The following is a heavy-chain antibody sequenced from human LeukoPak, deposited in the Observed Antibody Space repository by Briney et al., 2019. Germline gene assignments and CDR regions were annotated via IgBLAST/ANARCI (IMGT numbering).Heavy chain of an antibody. CDR1: EFSFSAYA. J-gene: IGHJ3*01. V-gene: IGHV3-23*01. D-gene: IGHD4-17*01. CDR3: GRDPNGDYVGAFEF. Sequence: GGSLRVSCVASEFSFSAYAMTWVRLTPGKGLEWVSSIGGSGSNTNYADSVRGRFTISRDNSKNTLYLQMNSLRAEDTAVYYCGRDPNGDYVGAFEFWGQGTLVSVSS. CDR2: IGGSGSNT.